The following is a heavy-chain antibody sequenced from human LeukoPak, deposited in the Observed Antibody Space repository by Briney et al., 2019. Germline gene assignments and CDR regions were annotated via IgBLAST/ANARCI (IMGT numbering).Heavy chain of an antibody. CDR2: ISGSGGTT. J-gene: IGHJ4*02. D-gene: IGHD2-2*01. Sequence: SGGSLRLSCVAYGFTFSSYAMNWVRQAPGKGLQWVSGISGSGGTTDYADSVKGRFTISRDNSKNTLYLEMNSLRAEDTAVYYCAKRVPALDHWGQGTLVTVSS. CDR3: AKRVPALDH. CDR1: GFTFSSYA. V-gene: IGHV3-23*01.